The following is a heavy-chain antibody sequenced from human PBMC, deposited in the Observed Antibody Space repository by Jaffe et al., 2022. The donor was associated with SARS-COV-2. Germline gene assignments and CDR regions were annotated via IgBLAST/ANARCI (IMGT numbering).Heavy chain of an antibody. CDR1: GFTFSSYA. J-gene: IGHJ3*02. V-gene: IGHV3-23*01. CDR3: ASKTDGWFTKGGDDAFDI. Sequence: EVQLLESGGGLVQPGGSLRLSCAASGFTFSSYAMSWVRQAPGKGLEWVSAISGSGGSTYYADSVKGRFTISRDNSKNTLYLQMNSLRAEDTAVYYCASKTDGWFTKGGDDAFDIWGQGTMVTVSS. CDR2: ISGSGGST. D-gene: IGHD2-15*01.